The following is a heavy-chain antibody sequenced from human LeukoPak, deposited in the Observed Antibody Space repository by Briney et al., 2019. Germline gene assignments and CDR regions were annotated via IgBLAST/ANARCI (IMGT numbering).Heavy chain of an antibody. Sequence: GASVKVSCKTLGYSFTHYGISWVRQAPGQGLEWLGRINTVNSNPEIEQKFQGRVTVTTDKSTATAYMELKNLTSDDTAVYYCARDRGLVRHTNWLDPWGQGTLVTVSS. CDR3: ARDRGLVRHTNWLDP. J-gene: IGHJ5*02. V-gene: IGHV1-18*01. CDR2: INTVNSNP. D-gene: IGHD3-10*01. CDR1: GYSFTHYG.